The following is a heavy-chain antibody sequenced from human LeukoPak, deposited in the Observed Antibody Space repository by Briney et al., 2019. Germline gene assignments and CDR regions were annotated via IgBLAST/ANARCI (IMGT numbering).Heavy chain of an antibody. J-gene: IGHJ5*02. V-gene: IGHV4-39*07. CDR1: GGSISSSSYY. CDR2: ISYSGST. D-gene: IGHD3-22*01. CDR3: ARDITYYYDSSGYYYEWFDP. Sequence: SETLSLTCTVSGGSISSSSYYWGWIRQPPGKGLEWIGSISYSGSTYYNPSLKSRVTISVDTSKNQFSLKLSSVTAADTAVYYCARDITYYYDSSGYYYEWFDPWGQGTLVTVSS.